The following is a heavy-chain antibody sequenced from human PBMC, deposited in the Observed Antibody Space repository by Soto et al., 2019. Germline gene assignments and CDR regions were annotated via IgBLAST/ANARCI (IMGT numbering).Heavy chain of an antibody. CDR2: INAGNGNT. D-gene: IGHD3-16*02. J-gene: IGHJ6*02. CDR1: GYTFTSYD. CDR3: ARMYYDYVWGSYRYTGNYYYYGMDV. V-gene: IGHV1-3*01. Sequence: ASVKVSCKASGYTFTSYDMHWVRQAPGQRLEWMGWINAGNGNTKYSQKFQGRVTITRDTSASTAYMELSSLRSEDTAVYYCARMYYDYVWGSYRYTGNYYYYGMDVWGQGTTVTVSS.